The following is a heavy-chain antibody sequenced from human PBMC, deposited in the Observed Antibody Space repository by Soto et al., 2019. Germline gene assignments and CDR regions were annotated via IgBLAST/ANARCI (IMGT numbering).Heavy chain of an antibody. CDR3: ARELRLYDTDGFSWDDAFDI. J-gene: IGHJ3*02. Sequence: TLSLTCAVSGGSLSSSAYSWSWIRQPPGKGLEWIGFIYQSGSTYYNPSLKSRVTMSLDRPKNQFSLKLSSVTAADTAVYYCARELRLYDTDGFSWDDAFDIWGQGTMVTVSS. CDR1: GGSLSSSAYS. V-gene: IGHV4-30-2*01. D-gene: IGHD2-8*01. CDR2: IYQSGST.